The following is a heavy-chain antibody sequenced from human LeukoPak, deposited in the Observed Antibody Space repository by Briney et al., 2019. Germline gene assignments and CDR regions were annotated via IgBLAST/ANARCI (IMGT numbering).Heavy chain of an antibody. Sequence: SETLSLTCAVYGGSFSNYYWSWIRQTPGKGMEWIGEINDSGRTNYNLSLMSRVTVSVDTSKNQFSLRLTSVTATDTAVYYCARRWNYGRNYYIDVWGKGATVSVSS. D-gene: IGHD1-7*01. V-gene: IGHV4-34*01. CDR1: GGSFSNYY. CDR3: ARRWNYGRNYYIDV. J-gene: IGHJ6*03. CDR2: INDSGRT.